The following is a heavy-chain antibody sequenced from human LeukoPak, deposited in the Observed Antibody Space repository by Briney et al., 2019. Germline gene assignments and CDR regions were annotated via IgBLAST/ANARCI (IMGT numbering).Heavy chain of an antibody. CDR2: IYTSGST. D-gene: IGHD2/OR15-2a*01. V-gene: IGHV4-61*02. CDR3: ARAHSIASYYYGVDV. Sequence: SQTLSLTCTVSGGSISSGSYYWSWIRQPAGKGLEWVGRIYTSGSTNYNPSLKSRVTISVDTSKNQFSLKLGSVTAADTAVYYCARAHSIASYYYGVDVWGQGTTVTVSS. J-gene: IGHJ6*02. CDR1: GGSISSGSYY.